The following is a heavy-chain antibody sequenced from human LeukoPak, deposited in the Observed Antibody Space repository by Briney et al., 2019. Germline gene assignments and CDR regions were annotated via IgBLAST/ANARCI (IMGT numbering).Heavy chain of an antibody. D-gene: IGHD6-13*01. CDR2: INTNTGNP. CDR1: GYTFTSYA. Sequence: ASVKVSCKGSGYTFTSYAMNWVRQAPGQGLEWMGWINTNTGNPTYAQGFTGRFVFSLDTSVSTAYLQISSLKAEDTAVYYCASVPHSSSWYPPYFDYWGQGTLVTVSS. J-gene: IGHJ4*02. CDR3: ASVPHSSSWYPPYFDY. V-gene: IGHV7-4-1*02.